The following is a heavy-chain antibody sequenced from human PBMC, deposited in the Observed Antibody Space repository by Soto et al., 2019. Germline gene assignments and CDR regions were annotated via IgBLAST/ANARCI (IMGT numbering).Heavy chain of an antibody. D-gene: IGHD5-12*01. CDR2: ISSSGSTI. V-gene: IGHV3-48*03. J-gene: IGHJ4*02. CDR1: GFTFSSYE. CDR3: ARWKDQSGYEYYFDY. Sequence: GGSLRLSCAASGFTFSSYEMNWVRQAPGKGLEWVSYISSSGSTIYYADSVKGRFTISRDNAKNSLYLQMNSLRAEDTAVYYCARWKDQSGYEYYFDYWGQGTLVTVSS.